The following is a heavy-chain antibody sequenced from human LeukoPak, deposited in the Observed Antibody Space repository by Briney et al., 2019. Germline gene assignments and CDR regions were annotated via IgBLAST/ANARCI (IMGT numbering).Heavy chain of an antibody. V-gene: IGHV3-74*01. CDR3: ARTCCGNCYHDY. CDR1: GFTFSNYW. CDR2: ISRDGSTT. J-gene: IGHJ4*02. Sequence: PGGSLRLSCAASGFTFSNYWIHWVRQAPGKGLEWVSHISRDGSTTNYADSVKGRFTISRDNAKDTLHLQMNSLRAEDTAVYYCARTCCGNCYHDYLGQGTLVTVSS. D-gene: IGHD2-21*02.